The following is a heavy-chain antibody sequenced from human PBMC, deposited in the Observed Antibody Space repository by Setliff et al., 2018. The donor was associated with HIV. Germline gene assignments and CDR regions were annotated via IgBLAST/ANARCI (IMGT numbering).Heavy chain of an antibody. V-gene: IGHV4-34*01. J-gene: IGHJ3*02. CDR3: ARGRRNEWELLLLAFDM. CDR1: AGSFSGYY. Sequence: PSETLSLTCAVYAGSFSGYYWSWIRQPSGKGLEWIGEINHSGSTNYNPSLKSRVTISVDTSKNQFSLKLSSVTAADTAVYDCARGRRNEWELLLLAFDMWGQGTMVTV. D-gene: IGHD1-26*01. CDR2: INHSGST.